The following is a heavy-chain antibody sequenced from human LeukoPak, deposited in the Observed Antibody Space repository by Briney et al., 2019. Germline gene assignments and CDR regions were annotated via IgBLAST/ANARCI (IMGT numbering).Heavy chain of an antibody. Sequence: GGSLRLSCAASGFTVSDNYMTWVRQAPGKGLEWVSVVYSGGSTYYADSVKGRFTISRDNSKNTVYLQMNSLRVEDTAVYYCTRGGSVPATRSFDYWGQGTLVTVSS. V-gene: IGHV3-66*01. CDR1: GFTVSDNY. CDR2: VYSGGST. CDR3: TRGGSVPATRSFDY. D-gene: IGHD5-24*01. J-gene: IGHJ4*02.